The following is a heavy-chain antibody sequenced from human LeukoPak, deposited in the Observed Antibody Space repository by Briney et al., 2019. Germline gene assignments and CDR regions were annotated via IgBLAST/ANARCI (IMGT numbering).Heavy chain of an antibody. CDR1: GYTFTSYG. Sequence: ASVKVSCKASGYTFTSYGISWVRQAPGQGLEWMGWISAHNGNTNYAQKLQGRDTMTTDTSTSTAYMELRSLRSDDTAVYYCARVGQGYSSSWLVDWGQGTLVTVSS. V-gene: IGHV1-18*01. CDR3: ARVGQGYSSSWLVD. D-gene: IGHD6-13*01. J-gene: IGHJ4*02. CDR2: ISAHNGNT.